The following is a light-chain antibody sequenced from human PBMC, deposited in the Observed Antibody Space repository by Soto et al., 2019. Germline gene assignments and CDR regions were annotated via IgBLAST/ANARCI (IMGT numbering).Light chain of an antibody. CDR2: GAS. J-gene: IGKJ3*01. CDR1: QSVSSN. Sequence: DIVMTQSPATLSVTPAERVTLSCRASQSVSSNLAWYQQKPGQATRLLIYGASTRATGIPARFSGSGSGTEFTLTISSLQSEEFAIYYCQQYNNWPPTVGTGNKVDIK. CDR3: QQYNNWPPT. V-gene: IGKV3-15*01.